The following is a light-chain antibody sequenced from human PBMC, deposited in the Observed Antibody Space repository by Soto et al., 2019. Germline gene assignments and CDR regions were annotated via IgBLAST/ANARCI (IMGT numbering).Light chain of an antibody. CDR3: QQYGSSGT. V-gene: IGKV3-20*01. CDR2: GAS. CDR1: QSVSSSY. J-gene: IGKJ1*01. Sequence: EFGLSPSPGTLSLSPGDRATLSCRASQSVSSSYSAWYQQKPGQAPRLLIYGASSRATGIPDRSSGSGSGTDFTLTISRLEPEDFAVYYCQQYGSSGTFGQGTKVDI.